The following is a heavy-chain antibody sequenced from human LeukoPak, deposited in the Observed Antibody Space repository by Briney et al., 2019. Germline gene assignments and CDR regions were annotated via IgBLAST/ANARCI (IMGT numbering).Heavy chain of an antibody. CDR3: ARQAHCTSDLCYPFDY. CDR1: GGSISGWY. Sequence: SGTLSLTCAVSGGSISGWYWSWIRQPPGKGLEWIGYIHYSGSTNYNPSLKSRVTISADTTKNQFSLKLTSVTAADTAVYYCARQAHCTSDLCYPFDYWGQGTLVTVSS. V-gene: IGHV4-59*08. D-gene: IGHD2-8*01. J-gene: IGHJ4*02. CDR2: IHYSGST.